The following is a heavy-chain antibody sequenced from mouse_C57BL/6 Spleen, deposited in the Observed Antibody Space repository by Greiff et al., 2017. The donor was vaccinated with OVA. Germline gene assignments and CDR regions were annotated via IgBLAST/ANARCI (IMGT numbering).Heavy chain of an antibody. CDR3: ARETYDYDDD. J-gene: IGHJ2*01. V-gene: IGHV5-4*01. Sequence: EVKLVESGGGLVKPGGSLKLSCAASGFTFSSYAMSWVGQTPEKRLEWVATISDGGSYTYYPDNVKGRFTITRDNAKNNLYLQMSHLKSEDTAMYYCARETYDYDDDWGQGTTLTVSS. CDR2: ISDGGSYT. CDR1: GFTFSSYA. D-gene: IGHD2-4*01.